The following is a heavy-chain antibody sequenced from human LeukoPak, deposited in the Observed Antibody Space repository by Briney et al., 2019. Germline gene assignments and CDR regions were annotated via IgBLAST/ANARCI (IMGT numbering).Heavy chain of an antibody. D-gene: IGHD3-10*01. CDR2: INHSGST. CDR1: GGSISSYY. J-gene: IGHJ4*02. V-gene: IGHV4-34*01. Sequence: SETLSLTCTVSGGSISSYYWSWIRQPAGKGLEWIGEINHSGSTNYNPSLKSRVTISVDTSKNQFSLKLSSVTAADTAVYYCARFWGYYGSGSSPFDYWGQGTLVTVSS. CDR3: ARFWGYYGSGSSPFDY.